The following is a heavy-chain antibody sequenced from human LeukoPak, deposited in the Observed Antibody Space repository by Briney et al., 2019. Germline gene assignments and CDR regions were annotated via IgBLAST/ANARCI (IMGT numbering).Heavy chain of an antibody. Sequence: SETLSLTCAVYGGSFSGYYWSCIRQPPGNGLEWIGEINHSGSTNYNPSLKSRVTISVDTSKNQFSLKLSSVTAADTAVYYCARGKDAFDIWGQGTMVTVSS. CDR2: INHSGST. CDR3: ARGKDAFDI. J-gene: IGHJ3*02. CDR1: GGSFSGYY. V-gene: IGHV4-34*01.